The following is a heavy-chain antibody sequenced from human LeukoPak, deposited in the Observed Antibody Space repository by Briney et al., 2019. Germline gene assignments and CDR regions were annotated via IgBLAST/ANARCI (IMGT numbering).Heavy chain of an antibody. Sequence: GGSLRLSCAASGFTFDDYGMSWVRQAPGKGLEWVSAISGSGGSTYYADSVKGRFTISRDNSKNTLYLQMNSLRAEDTAVYYCAKDHDYGAGVDYWGQGTLVTVSS. CDR2: ISGSGGST. CDR3: AKDHDYGAGVDY. J-gene: IGHJ4*02. CDR1: GFTFDDYG. V-gene: IGHV3-23*01. D-gene: IGHD4-17*01.